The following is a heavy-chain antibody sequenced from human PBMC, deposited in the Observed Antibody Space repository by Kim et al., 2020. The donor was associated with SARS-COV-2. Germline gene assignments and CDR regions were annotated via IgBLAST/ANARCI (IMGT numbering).Heavy chain of an antibody. Sequence: PSLKSRVTISVDTSKNQFSLRLSSVTAADTAVYYCARGWVAPHWKGYFDYWGQGTLVTVSS. CDR3: ARGWVAPHWKGYFDY. J-gene: IGHJ4*02. V-gene: IGHV4-34*01. D-gene: IGHD1-1*01.